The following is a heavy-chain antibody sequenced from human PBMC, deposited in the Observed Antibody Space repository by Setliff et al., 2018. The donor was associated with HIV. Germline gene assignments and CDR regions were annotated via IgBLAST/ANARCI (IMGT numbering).Heavy chain of an antibody. CDR1: GYSLSSASY. CDR3: ARGLTAPAAAGS. CDR2: ISLSGST. J-gene: IGHJ5*02. V-gene: IGHV4-38-2*02. D-gene: IGHD6-13*01. Sequence: CSVSGYSLSSASYWGWIRQSPEKGLEWIGSISLSGSTYYNPSLQSRVTISIDMSKNHFSLNLKSVTAADTAIYYCARGLTAPAAAGSWGQGMLVTVSS.